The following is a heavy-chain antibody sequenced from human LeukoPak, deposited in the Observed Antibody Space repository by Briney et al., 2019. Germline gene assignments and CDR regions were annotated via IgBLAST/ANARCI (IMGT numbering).Heavy chain of an antibody. J-gene: IGHJ4*02. D-gene: IGHD6-6*01. Sequence: GASVKVSCKASGYTFTSYDINWVRQATGQGLEWMGWINPNSGGTNYAQKFQGRVTMTRDTSISTAYMELSRLRSDDTAVYYCARGYSSSSPETAFDYWGQGTLVTVSS. CDR1: GYTFTSYD. V-gene: IGHV1-2*02. CDR3: ARGYSSSSPETAFDY. CDR2: INPNSGGT.